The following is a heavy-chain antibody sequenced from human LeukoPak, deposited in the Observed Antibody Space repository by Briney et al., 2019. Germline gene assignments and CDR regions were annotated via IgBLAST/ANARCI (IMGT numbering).Heavy chain of an antibody. D-gene: IGHD3-10*01. CDR1: GYTFTGYY. CDR2: INPNSGGT. V-gene: IGHV1-2*02. Sequence: ASVKVSCKASGYTFTGYYMHWVRQASRQRLEWMGWINPNSGGTNYAQKFQGRVTMTRGTSISTAYMELSRLRSDDTAVYYCAILGGVRGTKRAFDIWGQGTMVTVSS. J-gene: IGHJ3*02. CDR3: AILGGVRGTKRAFDI.